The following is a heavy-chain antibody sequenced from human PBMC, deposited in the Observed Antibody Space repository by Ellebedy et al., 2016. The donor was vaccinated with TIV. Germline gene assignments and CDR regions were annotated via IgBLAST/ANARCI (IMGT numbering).Heavy chain of an antibody. CDR1: GFTFSSYA. CDR2: ISYYGSNK. V-gene: IGHV3-30-3*01. D-gene: IGHD1-26*01. Sequence: GESLKISCAASGFTFSSYAMHWVRQAPGKGLEWVAVISYYGSNKYYADSVKGRFTISRDNSRNTLYLQMNSLRAEDTAIYYCARDLWELHFDYYFDSWGQGTLVTVSS. CDR3: ARDLWELHFDYYFDS. J-gene: IGHJ4*02.